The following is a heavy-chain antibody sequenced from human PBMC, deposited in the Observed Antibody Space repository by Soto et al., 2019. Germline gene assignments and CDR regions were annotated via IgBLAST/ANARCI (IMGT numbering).Heavy chain of an antibody. J-gene: IGHJ4*02. V-gene: IGHV1-18*01. CDR3: ARVRQWESLPY. CDR1: GYTFRNYG. D-gene: IGHD1-26*01. CDR2: VSAYNRNT. Sequence: QVQLVQSGAEVKKPGASVKVSCEAYGYTFRNYGITWVRQAPGQGLEWMGWVSAYNRNTNYAQKFQERVTRTTYTSTSTAYMELRSLRSDDTAIYFCARVRQWESLPYWGQGTLVTVSS.